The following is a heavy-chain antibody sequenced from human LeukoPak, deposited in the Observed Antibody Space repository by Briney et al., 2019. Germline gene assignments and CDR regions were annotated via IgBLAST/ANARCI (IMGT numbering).Heavy chain of an antibody. Sequence: GGSLRLSCAASGFTFSSYGMHWVRQAPGKGLEWVAVIWYDGSNKYYADSVKGRFTISRDNSKNTLYLQMNSLRAEDTAVYYCARDVVVGSGDLWSGYGMDVWGQGTTVTVSS. V-gene: IGHV3-33*01. CDR1: GFTFSSYG. CDR3: ARDVVVGSGDLWSGYGMDV. D-gene: IGHD3-3*01. CDR2: IWYDGSNK. J-gene: IGHJ6*02.